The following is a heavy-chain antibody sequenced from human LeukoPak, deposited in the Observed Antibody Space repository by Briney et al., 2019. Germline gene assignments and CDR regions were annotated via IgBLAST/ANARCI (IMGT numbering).Heavy chain of an antibody. CDR1: GFTFDDYA. J-gene: IGHJ4*02. CDR3: AKGYSRGSLLWFGIDY. CDR2: ISWNSGSI. V-gene: IGHV3-9*01. D-gene: IGHD3-10*01. Sequence: GGSLRLSCAASGFTFDDYAMHWVRQAPGKGLEWVSGISWNSGSIGYADSVKGRFTISRDNAKNSLYLQMNSLRAEDTALYCCAKGYSRGSLLWFGIDYWGQGTLVTVSS.